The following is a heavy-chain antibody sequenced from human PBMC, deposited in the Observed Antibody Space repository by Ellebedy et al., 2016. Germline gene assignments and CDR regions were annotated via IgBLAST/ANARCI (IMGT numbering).Heavy chain of an antibody. CDR3: ASPRITGTLNYYYYYGMDV. Sequence: GGSLRLSCAASGFTFSSYAMHWVRQAPGKGLEWVAVISYDGSNKYYADSVKGRFTISRDNSKNTLYLQMNSLRAEDTAVYYCASPRITGTLNYYYYYGMDVWGQGTTVTVSS. CDR2: ISYDGSNK. CDR1: GFTFSSYA. J-gene: IGHJ6*02. V-gene: IGHV3-30-3*01. D-gene: IGHD1-20*01.